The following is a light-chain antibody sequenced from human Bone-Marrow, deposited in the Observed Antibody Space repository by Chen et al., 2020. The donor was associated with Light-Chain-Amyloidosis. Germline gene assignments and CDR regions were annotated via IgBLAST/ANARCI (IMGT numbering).Light chain of an antibody. CDR2: RDT. CDR1: DLPTKY. CDR3: QSADSSGTYEVI. J-gene: IGLJ2*01. V-gene: IGLV3-25*03. Sequence: SYELTQPPSVSVSPGQTARITCSGDDLPTKYAYWYQQKPGQAPVLVIPRDTERPAGMSERCSGSSAGTTATWNSSGVQAEDEADYHCQSADSSGTYEVIVGGGTKLTVL.